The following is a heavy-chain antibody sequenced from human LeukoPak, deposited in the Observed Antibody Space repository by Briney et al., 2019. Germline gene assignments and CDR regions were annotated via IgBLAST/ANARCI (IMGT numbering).Heavy chain of an antibody. J-gene: IGHJ4*02. D-gene: IGHD1-26*01. V-gene: IGHV3-23*01. CDR1: GFTFSNYV. CDR3: AKDGRSYPY. Sequence: GGSLRLSCVGSGFTFSNYVMSWVRQAPGKALEWVSSISASGVSTYYADSVKGRFTVSRDNSKNTLYLQMSSLRVEDTAIYYCAKDGRSYPYWGRGTLVTVSS. CDR2: ISASGVST.